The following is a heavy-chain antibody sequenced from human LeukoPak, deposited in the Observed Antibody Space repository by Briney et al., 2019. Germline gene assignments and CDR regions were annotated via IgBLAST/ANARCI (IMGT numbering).Heavy chain of an antibody. CDR1: GYTFIGYY. Sequence: ASVKVSCKASGYTFIGYYINWVRQAPGQGLEWMGWINPNRGGTKYAQKFQGRVTMTRDTSITTAYMELTRLTSDDTAMYYCARDGSGSPLYNWFDPWGQGTLVTVSS. CDR2: INPNRGGT. V-gene: IGHV1-2*02. J-gene: IGHJ5*02. CDR3: ARDGSGSPLYNWFDP. D-gene: IGHD6-19*01.